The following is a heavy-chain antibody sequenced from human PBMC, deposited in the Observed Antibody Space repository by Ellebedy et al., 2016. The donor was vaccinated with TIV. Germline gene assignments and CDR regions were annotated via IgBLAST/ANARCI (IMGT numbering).Heavy chain of an antibody. J-gene: IGHJ3*02. CDR1: GGSISSYY. D-gene: IGHD3-22*01. V-gene: IGHV4-59*01. CDR3: ARSPLDDSSGYSYAFDI. Sequence: SETLSLTCTVSGGSISSYYWSWIRQPPGKGLEWIGYIYYSGSTNYNPSLKSRVTISVDTSKNQFSLKLSSVTAADTAVYYCARSPLDDSSGYSYAFDIWGQGTMVTVSS. CDR2: IYYSGST.